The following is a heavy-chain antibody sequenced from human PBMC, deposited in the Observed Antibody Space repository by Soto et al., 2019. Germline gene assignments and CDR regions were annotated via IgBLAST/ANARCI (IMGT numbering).Heavy chain of an antibody. CDR3: ARHTYYDFRSGYSS. D-gene: IGHD3-3*01. CDR2: IYYSGST. CDR1: GGSISSYY. Sequence: SETLSLACTVSGGSISSYYWSWIRQPPGKGLEWIGYIYYSGSTNYNPSLKSRVTISVDTSKNQFSLKLSSVTAADTAVYYCARHTYYDFRSGYSSWGQGTLVTVSS. V-gene: IGHV4-59*08. J-gene: IGHJ4*02.